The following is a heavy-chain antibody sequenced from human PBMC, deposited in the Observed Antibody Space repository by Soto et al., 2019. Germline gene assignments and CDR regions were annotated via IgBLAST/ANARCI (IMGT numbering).Heavy chain of an antibody. V-gene: IGHV3-23*01. J-gene: IGHJ4*02. CDR2: ISGSGGST. Sequence: EVQLLESGGGLVQPGGSLRLSCAASGFTFSSYAMSWVRQAPGKGLEWVSAISGSGGSTYYADSVKGRFTISRDNSKNTLYLQMNSLRAEDTAVYYCAKRGRWLQVAVYYFDYWGQGTLVTVSS. CDR3: AKRGRWLQVAVYYFDY. CDR1: GFTFSSYA. D-gene: IGHD3-16*01.